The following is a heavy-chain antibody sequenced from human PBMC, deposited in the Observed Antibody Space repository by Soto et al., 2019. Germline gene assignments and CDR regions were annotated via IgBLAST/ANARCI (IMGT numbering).Heavy chain of an antibody. D-gene: IGHD4-17*01. CDR1: GFTFSSYG. Sequence: GGSLRLSCAASGFTFSSYGMHWVRQAPGKGLEWVAVISYDGSNKYYADSVKGRFTISRDNSKNTLYLQMNSLRAEDTAVYYCAKDFMTAVRWGKPYNWFDPWGQGTLVTVSS. V-gene: IGHV3-30*18. J-gene: IGHJ5*02. CDR2: ISYDGSNK. CDR3: AKDFMTAVRWGKPYNWFDP.